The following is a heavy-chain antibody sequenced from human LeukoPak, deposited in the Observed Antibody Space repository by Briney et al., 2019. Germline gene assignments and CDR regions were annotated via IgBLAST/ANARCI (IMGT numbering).Heavy chain of an antibody. D-gene: IGHD3-10*01. CDR3: ARGAFLGGGYYFDY. Sequence: GGSLRLSCAASGFTFSRYDMQWVRQATGKGLEWVSAIGTAGDTYYPGSVKGRFTISRENAKNSVYLQMNSLRAGDTAVYYCARGAFLGGGYYFDYWGQGTLVTVSS. V-gene: IGHV3-13*04. CDR1: GFTFSRYD. J-gene: IGHJ4*02. CDR2: IGTAGDT.